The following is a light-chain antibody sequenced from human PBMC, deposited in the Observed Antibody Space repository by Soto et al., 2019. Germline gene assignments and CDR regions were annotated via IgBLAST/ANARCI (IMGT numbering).Light chain of an antibody. V-gene: IGKV3-15*01. CDR2: GAS. CDR1: QSVSSN. CDR3: QQYNNWPWT. Sequence: EIVMTQSPATLSVSPGERATLSCRASQSVSSNLAWYQQKPGQAPRLLIYGASTRATGIPARFSGSGSGTEFTLTISILLSEDLADYYCQQYNNWPWTFGQGTKVDIK. J-gene: IGKJ1*01.